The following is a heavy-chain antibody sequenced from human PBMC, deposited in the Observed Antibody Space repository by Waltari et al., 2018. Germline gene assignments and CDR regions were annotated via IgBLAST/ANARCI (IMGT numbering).Heavy chain of an antibody. CDR1: GYSISSGYY. D-gene: IGHD6-6*01. CDR2: IYHSGST. V-gene: IGHV4-38-2*01. J-gene: IGHJ4*02. Sequence: QVQLQESGPGLVKPSETLSLTCAVSGYSISSGYYWGWIRQPPGKGLEWIGSIYHSGSTYYNPSLKSRVTISVDTSKNQFSLKLSSVTAADTAAYYCARVSSPYYFDYWGQGTLVTVSS. CDR3: ARVSSPYYFDY.